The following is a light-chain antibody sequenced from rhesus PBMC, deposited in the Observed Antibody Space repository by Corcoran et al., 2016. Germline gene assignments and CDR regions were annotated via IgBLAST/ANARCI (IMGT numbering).Light chain of an antibody. J-gene: IGKJ1*01. CDR2: QTS. CDR3: LQSTDSPT. Sequence: DMVLIQSPASLSASPRQRATNTCRASESVSVFGINLIHWDQQKPGQPPKLLIYQTSNKDTGVPARFSGSGSGSGFILTINPVEPDEAADYYYLQSTDSPTFGRVTKVDIK. V-gene: IGKV7-13*01. CDR1: ESVSVFGINL.